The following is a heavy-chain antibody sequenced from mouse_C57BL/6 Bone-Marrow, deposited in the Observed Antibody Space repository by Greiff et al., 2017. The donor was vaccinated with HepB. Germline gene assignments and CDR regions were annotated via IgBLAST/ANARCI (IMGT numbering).Heavy chain of an antibody. CDR3: TRDTGDYDY. CDR1: GFTFSSYA. D-gene: IGHD2-13*01. V-gene: IGHV5-9-1*02. CDR2: ISSGGDYI. Sequence: DVHLVESGEGLVKPGGSLKLSCAASGFTFSSYAMSWVRQTPEKRLEWVAYISSGGDYIYYADTVKGRFTISRDNARNTLYLQMSSLKSEDTAMYYCTRDTGDYDYWGQGTTLTVSS. J-gene: IGHJ2*01.